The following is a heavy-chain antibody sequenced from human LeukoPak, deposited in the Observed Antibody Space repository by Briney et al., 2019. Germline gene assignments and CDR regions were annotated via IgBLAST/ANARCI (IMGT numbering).Heavy chain of an antibody. D-gene: IGHD2/OR15-2a*01. Sequence: SVTLSLTRAVYGGSFNGYYWSWIRQPPGKAREGIGEINHSGSTNYNPPLKSRVTISVDTTNNHFSLKLSSVTAADTAVYYCARFLSIRNYFDDWGQGTLVTVSS. CDR1: GGSFNGYY. J-gene: IGHJ4*02. CDR3: ARFLSIRNYFDD. V-gene: IGHV4-34*01. CDR2: INHSGST.